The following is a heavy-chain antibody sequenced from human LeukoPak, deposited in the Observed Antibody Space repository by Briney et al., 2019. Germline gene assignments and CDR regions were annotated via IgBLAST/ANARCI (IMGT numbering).Heavy chain of an antibody. Sequence: PGRSLRLSCAASGFTFSSYAKHWVRQAPGKGLEWVAVISYDGSNKYYADSVKGRFTISRDNSKNTLYLQMNSLRAEDTAVYYCASLEGGYQYYFDYWGQGTLVTVSS. D-gene: IGHD3-22*01. CDR1: GFTFSSYA. CDR3: ASLEGGYQYYFDY. CDR2: ISYDGSNK. V-gene: IGHV3-30*04. J-gene: IGHJ4*02.